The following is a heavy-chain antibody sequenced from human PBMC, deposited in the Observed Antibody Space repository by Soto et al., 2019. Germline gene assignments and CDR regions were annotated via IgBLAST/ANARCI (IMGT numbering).Heavy chain of an antibody. V-gene: IGHV3-33*01. CDR3: ARAGGTTVTGLWHFDS. J-gene: IGHJ4*02. Sequence: PGGSLRLSCEASGFTFNTYSMHWVRQPPGKGLEWLAAIWYDGTQKYYADFVKGRFIISRDNSKKTLYLEMNSLRAEDTAVYYCARAGGTTVTGLWHFDSWGQGTLVTVSS. CDR2: IWYDGTQK. D-gene: IGHD4-17*01. CDR1: GFTFNTYS.